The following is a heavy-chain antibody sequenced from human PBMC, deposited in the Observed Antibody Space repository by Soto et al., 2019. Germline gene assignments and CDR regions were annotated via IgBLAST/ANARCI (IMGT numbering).Heavy chain of an antibody. CDR3: ARILGGYYPNYYYYGMDV. V-gene: IGHV4-59*08. CDR1: GDSISTDY. CDR2: IYYGGST. Sequence: PSETLSLTCTVSGDSISTDYWSLIRQSPGKGLEWIGFIYYGGSTNYNPSLKSRVTISVDTPKNQFSLKLSSVTAADTAVYYCARILGGYYPNYYYYGMDVWGQGTTVT. J-gene: IGHJ6*02. D-gene: IGHD3-9*01.